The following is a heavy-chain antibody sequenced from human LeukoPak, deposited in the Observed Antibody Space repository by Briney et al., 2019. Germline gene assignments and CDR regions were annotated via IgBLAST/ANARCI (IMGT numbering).Heavy chain of an antibody. J-gene: IGHJ4*02. CDR1: GFTFSSYA. D-gene: IGHD3-10*01. CDR2: ISGSGGST. Sequence: PGGSLRLSCAASGFTFSSYAMSWVRQTPGNGLEWVSAISGSGGSTYYADSVEGRFTISRDNSNSTLYLQMNSLRAEDTAVYYCAKGKVSDSWGQGTLVTVSS. CDR3: AKGKVSDS. V-gene: IGHV3-23*01.